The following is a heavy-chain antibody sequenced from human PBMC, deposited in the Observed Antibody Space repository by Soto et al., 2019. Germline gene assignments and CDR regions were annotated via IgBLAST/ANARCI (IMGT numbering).Heavy chain of an antibody. Sequence: PSETLSLTCTVSGDSISSPDYYWSWIRQAPGKGLELIGYVYYRGSIYYTPSFESRLSISVDTSKNQFSLRLTSVTAADSAMYFCARLNWNCGRDCYIDSWGPGILVTVSS. CDR3: ARLNWNCGRDCYIDS. CDR1: GDSISSPDYY. J-gene: IGHJ4*02. D-gene: IGHD2-21*02. V-gene: IGHV4-30-4*01. CDR2: VYYRGSI.